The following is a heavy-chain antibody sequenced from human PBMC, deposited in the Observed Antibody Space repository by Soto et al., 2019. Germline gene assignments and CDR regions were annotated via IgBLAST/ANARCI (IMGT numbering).Heavy chain of an antibody. CDR3: AKDSRYPPNAFDI. CDR1: GFTLSSYA. J-gene: IGHJ3*02. D-gene: IGHD1-20*01. V-gene: IGHV3-23*01. CDR2: ISGSGGST. Sequence: EVQLLESGGGLVQPGGSLRLSCAASGFTLSSYAMSWVRQAPGKGLEWVSAISGSGGSTYYADSVKGRFTISRDNSKNTLYLQMNSLRAEDTAVYYCAKDSRYPPNAFDIWGQGTMVTVSS.